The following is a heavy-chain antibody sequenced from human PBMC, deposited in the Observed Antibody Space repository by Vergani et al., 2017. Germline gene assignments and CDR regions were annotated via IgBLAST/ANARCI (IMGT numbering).Heavy chain of an antibody. D-gene: IGHD3-16*02. Sequence: PASGFTFSSYTLHWVRQAPGTGLEWVAVLSFDGSTKYYAESVKGRFTISRDNSKNTLYLQMNSLRTEDTAVYYCARAHVIATDAFDIWGQGTVVTVSS. CDR2: LSFDGSTK. CDR1: GFTFSSYT. J-gene: IGHJ3*02. CDR3: ARAHVIATDAFDI. V-gene: IGHV3-30-3*01.